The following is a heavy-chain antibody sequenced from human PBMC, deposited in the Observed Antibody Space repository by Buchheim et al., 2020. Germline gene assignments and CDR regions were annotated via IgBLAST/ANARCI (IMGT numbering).Heavy chain of an antibody. Sequence: EVQLVESGGGSVQPGGSLRLSCVSSEFTFSCHWMGWVRQAPGKGLEWVAKIKQDGSDKYYVDSVKGRFTISRDNAKKSLYLQMDSLRVEDTAIYYCAKKVTYRADSWGQGTL. V-gene: IGHV3-7*01. CDR2: IKQDGSDK. J-gene: IGHJ4*02. CDR3: AKKVTYRADS. D-gene: IGHD1-14*01. CDR1: EFTFSCHW.